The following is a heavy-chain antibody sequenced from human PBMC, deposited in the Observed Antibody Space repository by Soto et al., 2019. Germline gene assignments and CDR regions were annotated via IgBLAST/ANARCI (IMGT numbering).Heavy chain of an antibody. J-gene: IGHJ4*02. CDR1: GGTFSSYT. D-gene: IGHD6-19*01. V-gene: IGHV1-69*02. CDR2: IIPILGRA. Sequence: QVQLVQSGAEVKKPGSSVKVSCKASGGTFSSYTISWVRQAPGQGLEWMGRIIPILGRANYAQKFQGRVTINADRSTSKAYMELSSLRSEDTAVYYCAAGYSSGWSFDYWGQGTLVPVSS. CDR3: AAGYSSGWSFDY.